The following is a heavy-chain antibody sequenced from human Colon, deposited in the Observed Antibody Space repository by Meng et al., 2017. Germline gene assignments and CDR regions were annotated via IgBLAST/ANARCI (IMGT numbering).Heavy chain of an antibody. J-gene: IGHJ5*02. CDR1: CGSISNYY. D-gene: IGHD6-19*01. V-gene: IGHV4-59*01. Sequence: VQLPGSRPGLVKLSETLSLTCPFSCGSISNYYWRWIRQPPGKGLEWIGYIYYSGTTNYNPSLKSRVTISIDTSKNQFSLKLNSVTAADTAVYYCAGDSSGYNWLDPWGQGTLVTVSS. CDR3: AGDSSGYNWLDP. CDR2: IYYSGTT.